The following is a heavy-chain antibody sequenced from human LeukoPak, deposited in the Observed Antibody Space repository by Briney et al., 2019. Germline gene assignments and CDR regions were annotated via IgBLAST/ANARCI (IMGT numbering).Heavy chain of an antibody. J-gene: IGHJ6*02. CDR2: ISSSGSTI. Sequence: GGSLRLSCAASGFTFSSYEMNWVRQAPGKGLEWVSYISSSGSTIYYADSVKGRFTISRDNAKNSLYLQMNSLRAEDTAVYYCAGDQYDFWSGYYGMDVWGQGTTVTVSS. CDR3: AGDQYDFWSGYYGMDV. D-gene: IGHD3-3*01. CDR1: GFTFSSYE. V-gene: IGHV3-48*03.